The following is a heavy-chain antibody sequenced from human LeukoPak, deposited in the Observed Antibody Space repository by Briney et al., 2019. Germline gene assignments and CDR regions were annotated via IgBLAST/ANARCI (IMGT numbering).Heavy chain of an antibody. D-gene: IGHD2-15*01. V-gene: IGHV3-21*01. CDR1: GFTFSSYS. CDR3: ARVSLGYCSGGSCYYYYYMDV. J-gene: IGHJ6*03. Sequence: SGGSLRLSCAASGFTFSSYSMNWVRQAPGKGLEWVSSISSSSSYIYYADSVKGRFTISRDNAKNSLYLQMNSLRAEDTAVYYCARVSLGYCSGGSCYYYYYMDVWGKGTTVTVSS. CDR2: ISSSSSYI.